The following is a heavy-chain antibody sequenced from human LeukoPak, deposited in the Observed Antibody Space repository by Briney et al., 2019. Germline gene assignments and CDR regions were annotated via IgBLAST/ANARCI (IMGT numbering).Heavy chain of an antibody. D-gene: IGHD2-15*01. CDR1: GFIFRSDG. Sequence: PGGSLRLSCAASGFIFRSDGMHWVRQAPGKGLEWVSYISSSSSNNIYYADSVKGRFTISRDNAKNSLYLQMNSLRDEDTAVYYCAQKGGADNWGQGTLVTVSS. CDR2: ISSSSSNNI. J-gene: IGHJ4*02. CDR3: AQKGGADN. V-gene: IGHV3-48*02.